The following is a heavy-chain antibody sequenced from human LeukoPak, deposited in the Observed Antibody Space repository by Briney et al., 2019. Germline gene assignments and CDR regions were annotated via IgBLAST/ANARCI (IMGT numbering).Heavy chain of an antibody. CDR1: GFTFSSYA. CDR3: AKVTYGSGTYGAFDY. J-gene: IGHJ4*02. CDR2: ISDSGGRT. D-gene: IGHD3-10*01. Sequence: GGSLRLSCAASGFTFSSYAMTWVRQAPGKGLEWVSSISDSGGRTYYADSVKGRFTISRDNSKNTLYLQMNSLRAEDTAVYYCAKVTYGSGTYGAFDYWGQGTLVTVSS. V-gene: IGHV3-23*01.